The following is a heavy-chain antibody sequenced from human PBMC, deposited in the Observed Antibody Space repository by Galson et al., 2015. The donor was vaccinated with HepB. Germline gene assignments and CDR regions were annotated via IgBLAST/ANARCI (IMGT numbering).Heavy chain of an antibody. CDR1: GFTFSDYY. CDR3: ARDQCSGGSCYYFDY. J-gene: IGHJ4*02. D-gene: IGHD2-15*01. Sequence: SLRLSCAASGFTFSDYYMSWIRQAPGKGLEWVSYISSSGSTIYYADSVKGRFTISRDNAKNSLYLQMNSLRAEDTAVYYCARDQCSGGSCYYFDYWGQGTLVTVSS. V-gene: IGHV3-11*01. CDR2: ISSSGSTI.